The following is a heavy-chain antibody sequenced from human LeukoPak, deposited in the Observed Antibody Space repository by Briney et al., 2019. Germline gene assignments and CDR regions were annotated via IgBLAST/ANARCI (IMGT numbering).Heavy chain of an antibody. Sequence: PSETLSLTCTVSGGSISSYYWSWIRQPPGKGLEWIGNIYYTGSTYYNASLESRFTISVDTSKNHFSLKLRSVTAADTAVYYCARVRGSGSYYLPLVGYFDYWGQGTLLTVSS. CDR2: IYYTGST. CDR1: GGSISSYY. CDR3: ARVRGSGSYYLPLVGYFDY. J-gene: IGHJ4*02. V-gene: IGHV4-59*12. D-gene: IGHD3-10*01.